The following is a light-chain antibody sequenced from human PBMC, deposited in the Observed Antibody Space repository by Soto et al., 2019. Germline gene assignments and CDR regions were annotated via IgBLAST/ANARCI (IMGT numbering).Light chain of an antibody. CDR3: SSYAGYSTSVV. CDR1: SSDVGSYNL. J-gene: IGLJ2*01. Sequence: QSVLTQPASVSGSPGQSITISCTGTSSDVGSYNLVSWYQQHPGKAPKLMIYEANKRPSGVSNRFSGSKSGNTASLTISGLQPEHEAEYHCSSYAGYSTSVVFGGGTKVTV. CDR2: EAN. V-gene: IGLV2-23*01.